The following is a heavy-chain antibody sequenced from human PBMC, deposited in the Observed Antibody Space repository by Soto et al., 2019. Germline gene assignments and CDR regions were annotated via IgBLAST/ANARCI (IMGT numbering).Heavy chain of an antibody. CDR2: IYYSGST. V-gene: IGHV4-59*01. J-gene: IGHJ5*02. D-gene: IGHD2-21*02. Sequence: SETLSLTCTFSGGSISSYYWSWIRQPPGKGLEWIGYIYYSGSTDYNPALNSRVTISVVTSTNQFSLKLSSVTAADTAVYYCARDRNVGDSHPDGWFDPWGQGTLVTVSS. CDR1: GGSISSYY. CDR3: ARDRNVGDSHPDGWFDP.